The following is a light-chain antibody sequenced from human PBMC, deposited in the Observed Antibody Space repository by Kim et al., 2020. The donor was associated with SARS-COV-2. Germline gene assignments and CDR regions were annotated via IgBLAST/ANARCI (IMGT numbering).Light chain of an antibody. CDR2: NNN. CDR3: AAWDDSLSGWM. CDR1: SSNIGSNT. Sequence: QSVLTQSPSASGTPGQTVTISCSGSSSNIGSNTVNWYQQLPGTAPKLLIYNNNQRPSGVPDRFSGSKSGTSASLAISRLRSEDEADYYCAAWDDSLSGWMFGGGTKVTVL. J-gene: IGLJ3*02. V-gene: IGLV1-44*01.